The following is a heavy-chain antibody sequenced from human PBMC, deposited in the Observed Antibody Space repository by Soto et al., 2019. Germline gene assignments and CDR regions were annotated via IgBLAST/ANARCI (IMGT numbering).Heavy chain of an antibody. CDR3: AKDSRTSSSGRFDY. D-gene: IGHD6-6*01. V-gene: IGHV3-9*01. CDR2: ISWNSGSI. J-gene: IGHJ4*02. Sequence: EVQLVESGGGLVQPGRSLRLSCAASGFTFDDYAMHWVRQAPGKGLEWVSGISWNSGSIGYADSVKGRFTISRDNAKNSLYLQMTSLRAEDTALYYCAKDSRTSSSGRFDYWGQGTLVTVSS. CDR1: GFTFDDYA.